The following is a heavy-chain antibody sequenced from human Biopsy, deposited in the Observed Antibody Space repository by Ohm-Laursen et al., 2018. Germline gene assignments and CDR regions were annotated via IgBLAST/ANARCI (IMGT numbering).Heavy chain of an antibody. D-gene: IGHD3-9*01. CDR2: INPNSGNA. CDR3: ARVPAYPSIDGYYGLDL. CDR1: GYTFAGYY. J-gene: IGHJ6*02. V-gene: IGHV1-2*02. Sequence: ASVSASCKASGYTFAGYYLHWVRQAPGHGLEWMGWINPNSGNANYAQSFQGRLTVTRDTSISTAYMKLTSLTFDDTAIYYCARVPAYPSIDGYYGLDLWGQGTTVIVSS.